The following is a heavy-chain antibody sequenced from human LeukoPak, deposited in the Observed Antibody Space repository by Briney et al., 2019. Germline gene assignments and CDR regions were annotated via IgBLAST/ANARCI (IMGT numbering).Heavy chain of an antibody. CDR2: ISGGGGSP. Sequence: GGSLRLSCAASGFSFSSYAMSWVRQAPGKGLEWVSAISGGGGSPYYADSVKGRFTISRDNSKNTQYLQMNSLRAEDTAVYYCAKATPQWRGGSYYFDYWGQGTLVTVSS. D-gene: IGHD6-19*01. CDR3: AKATPQWRGGSYYFDY. V-gene: IGHV3-23*01. J-gene: IGHJ4*02. CDR1: GFSFSSYA.